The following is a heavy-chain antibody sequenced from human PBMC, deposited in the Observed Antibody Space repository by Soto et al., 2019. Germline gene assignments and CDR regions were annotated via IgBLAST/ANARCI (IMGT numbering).Heavy chain of an antibody. CDR1: GGTFSDFY. J-gene: IGHJ4*02. CDR2: INHIGYR. Sequence: SETLRLTWAVSGGTFSDFYWSWISQIPGKGLEWIGEINHIGYRNYNPSLESRVAISVDTSKNQFSLKLSSVTAADTAVYYCARSFGVAAAGPFDYWGQGTLVTVSS. CDR3: ARSFGVAAAGPFDY. D-gene: IGHD6-13*01. V-gene: IGHV4-34*01.